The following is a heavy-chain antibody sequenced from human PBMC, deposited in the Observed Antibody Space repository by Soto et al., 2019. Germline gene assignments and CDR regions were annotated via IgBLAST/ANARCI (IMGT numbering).Heavy chain of an antibody. CDR1: GFVFRVYW. Sequence: GSLRLSCAASGFVFRVYWMSWVRQAPGKGLEWVANIKEDGSEANYVDSVKGRFAVSRDKDTNSLYLQLNSLTPEDSAVYCCARSRRPWFGGTLSYYFDFWGHGTLVTVSS. CDR2: IKEDGSEA. J-gene: IGHJ4*01. V-gene: IGHV3-7*01. CDR3: ARSRRPWFGGTLSYYFDF. D-gene: IGHD3-10*01.